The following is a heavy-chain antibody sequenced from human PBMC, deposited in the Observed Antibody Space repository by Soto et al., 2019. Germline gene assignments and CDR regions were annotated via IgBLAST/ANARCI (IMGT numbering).Heavy chain of an antibody. D-gene: IGHD3-16*01. Sequence: QVQLVESGGGVVQPGGSLRLSCAASGFTFSSYGMHWVRQAPGKGLEWVAFIWHDGGNTFYAESVKGRFTISRDNSKNIIYPQMTSLGAEHTALSFGSRVGNVKTGFGKDDWGPGTLGTFSS. J-gene: IGHJ4*02. V-gene: IGHV3-33*01. CDR1: GFTFSSYG. CDR3: SRVGNVKTGFGKDD. CDR2: IWHDGGNT.